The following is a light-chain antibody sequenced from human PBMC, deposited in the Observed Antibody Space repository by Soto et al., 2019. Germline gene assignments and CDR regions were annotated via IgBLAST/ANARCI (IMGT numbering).Light chain of an antibody. J-gene: IGKJ5*01. CDR3: QQYYSIPIT. CDR1: QSVLYSSNNKNY. V-gene: IGKV4-1*01. CDR2: WAS. Sequence: DIVMTQSPDSLAVSLGERATINCKSSQSVLYSSNNKNYLAWYQQKPGQPPKLLIYWASTRESGVPDRFSGSGSGTDFTLTISSLQAEDGAVYYCQQYYSIPITFGQGTRLEIK.